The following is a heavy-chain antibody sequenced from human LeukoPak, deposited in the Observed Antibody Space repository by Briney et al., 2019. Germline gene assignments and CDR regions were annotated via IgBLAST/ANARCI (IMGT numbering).Heavy chain of an antibody. J-gene: IGHJ3*02. V-gene: IGHV1-46*01. CDR2: INPSGGST. Sequence: GASVKVSCKAAGYTFPSYYMHWVRQAPGQGLEWMGIINPSGGSTTYAQKFQGRVTMTRDTSTSTVSMDLNSLRSEDTAVYYCARGGWLQFDAFDIWGQGTMVTVSS. CDR1: GYTFPSYY. CDR3: ARGGWLQFDAFDI. D-gene: IGHD5-24*01.